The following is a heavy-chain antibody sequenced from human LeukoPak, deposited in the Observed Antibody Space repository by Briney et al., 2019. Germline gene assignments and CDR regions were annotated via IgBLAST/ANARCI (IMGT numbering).Heavy chain of an antibody. CDR1: GYTLTELS. V-gene: IGHV1-24*01. J-gene: IGHJ4*02. CDR3: ATEAEYYYDSSGYYPRFDY. Sequence: ASVKVSCKVSGYTLTELSMHWVRQAPGKGLEWMGGFDPEDGETIYAQKFQGRVTMTEDTSTDTAYTELSSLRSEDTAVYYCATEAEYYYDSSGYYPRFDYWGQGTLVTVSS. CDR2: FDPEDGET. D-gene: IGHD3-22*01.